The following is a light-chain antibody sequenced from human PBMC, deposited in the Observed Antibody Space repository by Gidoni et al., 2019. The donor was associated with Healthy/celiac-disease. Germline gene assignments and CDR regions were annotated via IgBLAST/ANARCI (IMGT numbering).Light chain of an antibody. J-gene: IGKJ2*01. Sequence: DIQMTQSPSSLSASVVDRVTITCRASQSIRSYLNWYQQKPGKAPKLLIYAASSLQSGVPSRFSGSGSGTDFTLTISSLEHEDYATYYCQQSNSTPNTFGQGTKLEIK. CDR2: AAS. CDR3: QQSNSTPNT. CDR1: QSIRSY. V-gene: IGKV1-39*01.